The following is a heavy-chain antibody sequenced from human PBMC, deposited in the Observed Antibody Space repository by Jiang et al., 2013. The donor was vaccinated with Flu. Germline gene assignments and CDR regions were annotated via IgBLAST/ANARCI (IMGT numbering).Heavy chain of an antibody. Sequence: SGPGLVKPSETLSLTCSVSGVSITGSYWSWIRQSPGQGLEWIGYIYHSPEIHIGMPNYNPSLKSRVTISVDTSKNQVSLNLVSMTTADTAMYYCARTTIFRGNTDYYGMDVWGKGTTVTVSS. CDR1: GVSITGSY. D-gene: IGHD3-3*01. CDR3: ARTTIFRGNTDYYGMDV. V-gene: IGHV4-59*01. J-gene: IGHJ6*04. CDR2: IYHSPEIHIGMP.